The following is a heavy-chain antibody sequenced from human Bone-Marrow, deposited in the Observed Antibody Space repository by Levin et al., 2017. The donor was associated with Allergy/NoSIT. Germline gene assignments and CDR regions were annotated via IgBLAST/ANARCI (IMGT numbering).Heavy chain of an antibody. J-gene: IGHJ6*03. CDR2: IYSKTDGGTT. Sequence: SCAASGFTFNNAWMTWVRQAPGKGLEWVGRIYSKTDGGTTDYAAPVKGRFTISRDDSKDTLFLQMNSLKIEDTAVYYCATGPASDYYYYMGVWGIGTTVTVSS. CDR1: GFTFNNAW. V-gene: IGHV3-15*01. CDR3: ATGPASDYYYYMGV.